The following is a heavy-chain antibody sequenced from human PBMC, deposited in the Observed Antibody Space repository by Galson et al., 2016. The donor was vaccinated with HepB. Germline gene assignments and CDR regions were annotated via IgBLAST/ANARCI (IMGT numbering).Heavy chain of an antibody. CDR2: IGPYNGHT. V-gene: IGHV1-18*01. J-gene: IGHJ3*01. D-gene: IGHD3-10*01. CDR1: GYTFSTYG. Sequence: VKVSCKASGYTFSTYGISWVRQAPGQGLEWMGWIGPYNGHTNYAQKFQGRISMTTDTSTATAYMEMSIVRPDDTAMYLGARGRWFGDDTFDSWGQGTMVIVSS. CDR3: ARGRWFGDDTFDS.